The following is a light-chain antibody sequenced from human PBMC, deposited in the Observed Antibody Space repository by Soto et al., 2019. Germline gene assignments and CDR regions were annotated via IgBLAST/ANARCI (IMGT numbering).Light chain of an antibody. J-gene: IGLJ2*01. CDR3: SSYAGSNTFV. CDR1: SSDVGGYNY. CDR2: EVS. V-gene: IGLV2-8*01. Sequence: QSVLTQPPCASGSPGQSVTISCTGTSSDVGGYNYVSWYQQHPDKAPKLMIYEVSKRPSGVPDRFSGSKSGNTASLTVSGLQAEDEADYYCSSYAGSNTFVFGGGTKVTVL.